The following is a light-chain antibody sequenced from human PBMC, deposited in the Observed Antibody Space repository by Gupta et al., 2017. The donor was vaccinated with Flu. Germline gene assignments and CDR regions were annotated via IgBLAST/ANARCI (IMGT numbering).Light chain of an antibody. J-gene: IGKJ5*01. V-gene: IGKV2-24*01. Sequence: PGQQASISCRSSQSRGHREGNIYLSWIEERPGQPPGRLIYKTSKRCWGGIDRCSGSGEGTDVKLRISRGEAEDVGIYYCMQGTQYHRTVTFGQGTRMEIK. CDR3: MQGTQYHRTVT. CDR2: KTS. CDR1: QSRGHREGNIY.